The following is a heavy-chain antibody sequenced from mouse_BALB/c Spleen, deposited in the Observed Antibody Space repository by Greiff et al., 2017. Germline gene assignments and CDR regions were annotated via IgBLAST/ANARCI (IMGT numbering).Heavy chain of an antibody. CDR2: IWAGGST. D-gene: IGHD2-4*01. CDR3: AREGFGLRRRPYYAMDY. J-gene: IGHJ4*01. Sequence: VKVVESGPGLVAPSQSLSITCTVSGFSLTSYGVHWVRQPPGKGLEWLGVIWAGGSTNYNSALMSRLSISKDNSKSQVFLKMNSLQTDDTAMYYCAREGFGLRRRPYYAMDYWGQGTSVTVSS. CDR1: GFSLTSYG. V-gene: IGHV2-9*02.